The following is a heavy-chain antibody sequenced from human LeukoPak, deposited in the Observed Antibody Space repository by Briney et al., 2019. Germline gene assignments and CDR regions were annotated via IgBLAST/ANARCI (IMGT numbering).Heavy chain of an antibody. Sequence: GGSLRLSCAASGFTFSSYSMNWVRQAPGKGLEWVSSISSSSSYIYYADSVKGRFTISRDNAKNSLYLQMNSLRAEDTAVYYCARDWGYCSGGSCYSKKAFDIWGQGTMVTVSS. D-gene: IGHD2-15*01. CDR2: ISSSSSYI. V-gene: IGHV3-21*01. J-gene: IGHJ3*02. CDR3: ARDWGYCSGGSCYSKKAFDI. CDR1: GFTFSSYS.